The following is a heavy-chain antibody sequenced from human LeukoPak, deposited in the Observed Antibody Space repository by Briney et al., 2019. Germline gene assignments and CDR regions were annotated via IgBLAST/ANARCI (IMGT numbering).Heavy chain of an antibody. CDR1: GFTFSSYA. J-gene: IGHJ4*02. CDR2: IYSGGST. D-gene: IGHD2-2*01. Sequence: GGSLRLSCAASGFTFSSYAMSWVRQAPGKGLECVSVIYSGGSTYYADSVKGRFTVSRDNSKNTLYLQMNSLRAEDTAMYYCARGLGYCTSTTCLLAFDYWGQGTLVTVSS. V-gene: IGHV3-53*01. CDR3: ARGLGYCTSTTCLLAFDY.